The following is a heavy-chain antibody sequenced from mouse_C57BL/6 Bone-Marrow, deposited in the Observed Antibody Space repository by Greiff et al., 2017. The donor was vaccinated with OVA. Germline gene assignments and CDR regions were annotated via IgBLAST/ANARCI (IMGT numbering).Heavy chain of an antibody. Sequence: EVKLVESGGGLVQPGDSLSLSCAASGFTFTNYYMSWVRQPPGTALEWLAFIRNKPNGSTTEYSASVQGRFAISRDHSQSILYLQMNALRAEDSATYYCARYKGRVAVDYFDYWGQGTALTVSS. V-gene: IGHV7-3*01. CDR2: IRNKPNGSTT. CDR1: GFTFTNYY. CDR3: ARYKGRVAVDYFDY. D-gene: IGHD1-1*01. J-gene: IGHJ2*01.